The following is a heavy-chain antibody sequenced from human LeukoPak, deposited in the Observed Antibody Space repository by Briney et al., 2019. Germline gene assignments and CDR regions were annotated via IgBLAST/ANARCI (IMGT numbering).Heavy chain of an antibody. CDR1: GYSFTNYW. V-gene: IGHV5-51*01. Sequence: KSGESLKISCKGYGYSFTNYWIGWVRQMPGKGLEWMGIIHPGDSAVRYSLSFQGQVTISADKSISTAYLQWHSLTASDSAMYYCARDGSGYSSVEYYFDYWGQGTLVTVSS. CDR3: ARDGSGYSSVEYYFDY. CDR2: IHPGDSAV. D-gene: IGHD5-12*01. J-gene: IGHJ4*02.